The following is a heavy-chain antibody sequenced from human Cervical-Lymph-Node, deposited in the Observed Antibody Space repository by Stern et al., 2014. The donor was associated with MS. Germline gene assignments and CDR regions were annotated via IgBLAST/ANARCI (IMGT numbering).Heavy chain of an antibody. J-gene: IGHJ3*01. CDR3: ARLDVALASGFDV. CDR2: IYYSGGST. CDR1: GASTSSGSYY. V-gene: IGHV4-31*03. D-gene: IGHD1-26*01. Sequence: VQLVESGPGLVRPSQTLSLTCTVSGASTSSGSYYWSWIRQHPEKGLEWIGYIYYSGGSTYYNPSLESRVTISLGTSKNQFSLNMRSMTAADTAVYYCARLDVALASGFDVWGQGTMSTVAS.